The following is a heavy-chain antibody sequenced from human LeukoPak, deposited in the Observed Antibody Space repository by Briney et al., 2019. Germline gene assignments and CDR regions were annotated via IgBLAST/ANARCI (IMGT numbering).Heavy chain of an antibody. D-gene: IGHD1-14*01. CDR1: GFTFSSYV. CDR2: ISGSGGST. J-gene: IGHJ5*02. CDR3: AKGSGSNWFDP. Sequence: GGSLRLSCAASGFTFSSYVMSWVCQAPGKGLEWVSTISGSGGSTYYADSVKGRFTISRDNSKNTLYLQMNSLRAEDTAVYYCAKGSGSNWFDPWGQGTLVTVSS. V-gene: IGHV3-23*01.